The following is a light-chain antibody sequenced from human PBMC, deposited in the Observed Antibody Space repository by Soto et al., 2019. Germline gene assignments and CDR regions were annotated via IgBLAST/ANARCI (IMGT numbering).Light chain of an antibody. CDR2: EVN. Sequence: QAALTQPASVSGSPGQSISISCTGTSNDVGAYNYVYWYQHHPGKAPKLLIYEVNNRHSGVSDRFSGSKSGNTASLIISGLQAEYAGDYYCHTDTRRSLYVFGTGTKVTVL. J-gene: IGLJ1*01. CDR3: HTDTRRSLYV. CDR1: SNDVGAYNY. V-gene: IGLV2-14*01.